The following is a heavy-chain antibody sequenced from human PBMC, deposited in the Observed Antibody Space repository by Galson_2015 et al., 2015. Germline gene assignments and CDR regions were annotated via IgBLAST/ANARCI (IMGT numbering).Heavy chain of an antibody. CDR1: GFTFSSYS. CDR3: ARDSVDYYDSSGYSDAFDI. J-gene: IGHJ3*02. D-gene: IGHD3-22*01. Sequence: SLRLSCAASGFTFSSYSMNWVRQAPGKGLEWVSYISSSSSTIYYADSVKGRFTISRDNAKNSLYLQMNSLRDEDTAVYYCARDSVDYYDSSGYSDAFDIWGQGTMVTVSS. CDR2: ISSSSSTI. V-gene: IGHV3-48*02.